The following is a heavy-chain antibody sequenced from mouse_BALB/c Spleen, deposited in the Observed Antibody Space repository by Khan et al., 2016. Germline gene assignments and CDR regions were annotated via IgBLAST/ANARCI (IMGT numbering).Heavy chain of an antibody. D-gene: IGHD2-4*01. CDR1: GFSLTGYG. Sequence: QVQLKESGPGLVAPSQSLSITCTVSGFSLTGYGVNWVRQPPGKGLEWLGMIWGDGSTDYNSALKSRLSISKDNSKSQVFLKMNSLQTDDTARYXCARGGPYYDYGLAMDYWGQGTSVTVSS. CDR2: IWGDGST. J-gene: IGHJ4*01. CDR3: ARGGPYYDYGLAMDY. V-gene: IGHV2-6-7*01.